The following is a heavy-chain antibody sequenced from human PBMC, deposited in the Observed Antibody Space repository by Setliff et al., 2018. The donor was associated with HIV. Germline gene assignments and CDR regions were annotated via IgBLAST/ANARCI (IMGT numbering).Heavy chain of an antibody. V-gene: IGHV4-39*01. J-gene: IGHJ4*02. CDR1: GGSISSSRYY. Sequence: SETLSLTCTVSGGSISSSRYYWGWIRQPPGKGLEWIGSIYYSGSTYYNPSLKSRVTISINTSKNQFSLKLSSVTAADTAVYYCARPSFGIGGGSIFDSWGQGTVVTVSS. CDR2: IYYSGST. CDR3: ARPSFGIGGGSIFDS. D-gene: IGHD3-3*01.